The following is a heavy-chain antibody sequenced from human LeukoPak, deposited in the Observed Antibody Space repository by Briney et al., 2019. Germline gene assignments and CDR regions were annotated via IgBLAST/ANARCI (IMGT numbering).Heavy chain of an antibody. Sequence: SETLSLTCAVYGGSFSGYYWSWIRQPPGKGLEWIGEINHSGSTYYNPFLKSRVTISVDTSKNQFSLKLRSVTAADTAVYYCARPRTRLAWFDPWGQGTLVTVSS. CDR3: ARPRTRLAWFDP. D-gene: IGHD6-19*01. J-gene: IGHJ5*02. CDR1: GGSFSGYY. CDR2: INHSGST. V-gene: IGHV4-34*01.